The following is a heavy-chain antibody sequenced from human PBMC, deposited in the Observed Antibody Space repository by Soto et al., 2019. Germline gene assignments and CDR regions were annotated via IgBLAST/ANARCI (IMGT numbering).Heavy chain of an antibody. J-gene: IGHJ6*02. V-gene: IGHV3-30*03. CDR1: GFTFSSYG. Sequence: GGSLRLSCAASGFTFSSYGMHWVRQAPGKGLEWVAVISYDGSNKYYADSVKGRFTISRDNSKNTLYLQMNSLRAEDTAVYYCARAPEQLDYYYYGMDVWGQGTTVTVSS. CDR3: ARAPEQLDYYYYGMDV. D-gene: IGHD6-6*01. CDR2: ISYDGSNK.